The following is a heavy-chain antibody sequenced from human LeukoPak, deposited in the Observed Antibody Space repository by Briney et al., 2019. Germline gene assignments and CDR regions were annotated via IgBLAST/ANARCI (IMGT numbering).Heavy chain of an antibody. Sequence: ASVEVSCKASGGTFSSYAISWVRQAPGQGLEWMGGIIPIFGTADYAQKFQGRVTITADESTSTAYMELSSLRSEDTAVYYCARIGYCSSTSCYTFDYWGQGTLVTVSS. V-gene: IGHV1-69*13. CDR3: ARIGYCSSTSCYTFDY. CDR2: IIPIFGTA. CDR1: GGTFSSYA. D-gene: IGHD2-2*02. J-gene: IGHJ4*02.